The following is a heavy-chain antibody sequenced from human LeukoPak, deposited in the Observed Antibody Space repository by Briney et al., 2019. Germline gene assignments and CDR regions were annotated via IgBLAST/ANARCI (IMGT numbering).Heavy chain of an antibody. V-gene: IGHV4-39*01. D-gene: IGHD4-11*01. CDR1: GGSISSSDSY. CDR2: MYYRGTS. Sequence: SETLSLTCSVSGGSISSSDSYWGWIRQPPGKGLEWIGSMYYRGTSYYKPSLKSRVTISVDTSKNQFSLILSSVTAADTAVFYCARHRYSNYVWRFLDYWGQGILVTVSS. CDR3: ARHRYSNYVWRFLDY. J-gene: IGHJ4*02.